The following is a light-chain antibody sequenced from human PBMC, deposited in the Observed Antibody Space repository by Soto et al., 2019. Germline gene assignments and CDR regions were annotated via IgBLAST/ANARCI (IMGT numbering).Light chain of an antibody. CDR2: EVT. CDR3: SSYTISNTLPFV. CDR1: SSNIGAGYD. V-gene: IGLV2-14*01. Sequence: QSALTQPPSVSGAPGQRVTISCTGSSSNIGAGYDVHWYQQRPGTAPKLLIYEVTHRPSGVSNRFSGSKSGNTASLTISGLQAEDEADYYCSSYTISNTLPFVFGTGTKVTVL. J-gene: IGLJ1*01.